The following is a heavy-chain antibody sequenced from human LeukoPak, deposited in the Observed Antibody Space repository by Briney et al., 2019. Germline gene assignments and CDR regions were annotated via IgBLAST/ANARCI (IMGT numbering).Heavy chain of an antibody. CDR3: ARDRYYDSSGYYYGMDV. CDR2: ISYGGSNK. D-gene: IGHD3-22*01. Sequence: PGGSLRLSCAASGFTFSSYAMHWVRQAPGEGLEGVAVISYGGSNKYCADPVKGRFTISRDNFKDTLYLQMDSLRAEDTAVYYCARDRYYDSSGYYYGMDVWGQGTTVTVSS. J-gene: IGHJ6*02. V-gene: IGHV3-30-3*01. CDR1: GFTFSSYA.